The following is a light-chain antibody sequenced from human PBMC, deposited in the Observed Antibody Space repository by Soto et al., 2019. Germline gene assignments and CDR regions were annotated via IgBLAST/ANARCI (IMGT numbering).Light chain of an antibody. CDR3: LQADSFPLT. Sequence: DIQMTQSPSSVSASVGDRVTSTCRASQGISSWLVWYQQKPGKDPNLLIYAASSLRSGVPSRFTGSGSGTDFTLTSIGLQPEYLATYYCLQADSFPLTFGGGTKVEIK. CDR1: QGISSW. V-gene: IGKV1-12*01. CDR2: AAS. J-gene: IGKJ4*01.